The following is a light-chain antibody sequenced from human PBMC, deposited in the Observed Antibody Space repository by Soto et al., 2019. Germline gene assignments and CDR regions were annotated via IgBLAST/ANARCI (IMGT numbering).Light chain of an antibody. J-gene: IGKJ5*01. CDR1: QDISNW. CDR3: QQARRFPIT. CDR2: AAS. Sequence: DIQMTQSPSSVSASVGDRVTISCRASQDISNWLAWYQQKPGEAPKFLIYAASNLQSGVPSKFSVSGSWTDFTLTISSLQPEDFAVYYCQQARRFPITFGQGTRLEIK. V-gene: IGKV1-12*01.